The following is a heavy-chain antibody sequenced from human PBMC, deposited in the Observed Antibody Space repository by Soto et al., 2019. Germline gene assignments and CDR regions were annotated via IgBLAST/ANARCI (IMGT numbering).Heavy chain of an antibody. CDR3: ATGWQGGYDPVYYYYGMDV. J-gene: IGHJ6*02. Sequence: GASVKVSCKVSGYTLTELSMHWVRQAPGKGLEWMGGFDPEDGETIYAQKFQGRVTMTEDTSTDTAYMELSSLRSEDTAVYYCATGWQGGYDPVYYYYGMDVWGQGTTVTVSS. CDR1: GYTLTELS. CDR2: FDPEDGET. V-gene: IGHV1-24*01. D-gene: IGHD3-22*01.